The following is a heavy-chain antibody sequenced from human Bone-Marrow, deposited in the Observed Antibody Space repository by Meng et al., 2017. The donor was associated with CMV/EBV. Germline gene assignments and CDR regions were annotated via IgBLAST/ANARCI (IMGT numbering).Heavy chain of an antibody. CDR2: ISPHSGGT. Sequence: ASVKVSCKASGYTFSDFYIYWVREAPGQGLEWMGCISPHSGGTNYAQKFQGRVAMTRDTSISTAYLELSSLTSDDTAVYYCARALPASYYYDTSGPPRWAQGTLVTVSS. J-gene: IGHJ1*01. D-gene: IGHD3-22*01. CDR3: ARALPASYYYDTSGPPR. CDR1: GYTFSDFY. V-gene: IGHV1-2*02.